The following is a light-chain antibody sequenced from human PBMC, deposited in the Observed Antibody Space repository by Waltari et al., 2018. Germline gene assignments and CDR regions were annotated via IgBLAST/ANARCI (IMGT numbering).Light chain of an antibody. CDR1: GSAAGASDY. CDR2: DVT. Sequence: QSALTQPASVSGSPGQSITISCTGAGSAAGASDYLSWHQHHPGQAPQVIIYDVTNRPSGISERFSASKSANTASLTISRLQPEDEADYYCSSQTLDGLVLFGGGTRLTVL. J-gene: IGLJ3*02. V-gene: IGLV2-14*03. CDR3: SSQTLDGLVL.